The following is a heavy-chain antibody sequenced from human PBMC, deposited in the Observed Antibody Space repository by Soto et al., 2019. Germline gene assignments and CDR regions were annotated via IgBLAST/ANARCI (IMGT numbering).Heavy chain of an antibody. V-gene: IGHV3-30*18. D-gene: IGHD3-3*01. CDR3: TKGSEVARQELDY. CDR2: ISADGSDK. Sequence: QVQLVESGGGVVQPGRSLRLSCAASGFTFSNCGTHWGRQARGKGLEWVAAISADGSDKYFSDSVKGRFTISRDNSKNTLFLQMNSLRVEDTAVYYCTKGSEVARQELDYWGQGTLVTVSS. CDR1: GFTFSNCG. J-gene: IGHJ4*02.